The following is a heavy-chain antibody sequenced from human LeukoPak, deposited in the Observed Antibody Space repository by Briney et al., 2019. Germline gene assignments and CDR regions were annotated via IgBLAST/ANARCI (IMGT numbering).Heavy chain of an antibody. Sequence: ASVKVSCKASGGTFSSHAMSWVRQAPGQGLEWMGGIIPILDITNYAQKFQGRVTMTWDTSTSTVYMELSSLRSEDTAVYYCARGNYDFLTGYYHYYFDYWGQGTLVTVSS. D-gene: IGHD3-9*01. CDR2: IIPILDIT. J-gene: IGHJ4*02. V-gene: IGHV1-69*10. CDR3: ARGNYDFLTGYYHYYFDY. CDR1: GGTFSSHA.